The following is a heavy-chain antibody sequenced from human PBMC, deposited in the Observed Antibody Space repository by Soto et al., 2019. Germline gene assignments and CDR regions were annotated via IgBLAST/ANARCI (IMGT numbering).Heavy chain of an antibody. J-gene: IGHJ4*02. CDR3: AHRVLRTVFGLVTTTAIYFDF. Sequence: QITLNESGPTVVRPTETLTLTCRFSGFSLTTSGVGVGWIRQSPGKAPEWLALIYWDDDKRYSASLKSRLTINKDTSKNQLVLTVSDLDPTDTATYYCAHRVLRTVFGLVTTTAIYFDFCGQGTPVAVSS. CDR2: IYWDDDK. CDR1: GFSLTTSGVG. D-gene: IGHD3-3*01. V-gene: IGHV2-5*02.